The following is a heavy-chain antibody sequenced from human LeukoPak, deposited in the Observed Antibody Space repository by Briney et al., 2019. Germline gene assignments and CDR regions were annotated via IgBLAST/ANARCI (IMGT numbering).Heavy chain of an antibody. Sequence: ASVKVSCTASGYTFTSYYMHWVRQAPGQGLEWMGIINPSGGSTSYTQKFQGRVTMTRDTSTSAVYMELSSLRSEDTAVYYCARGGSGSYYFDFWGQGTLVTVSS. J-gene: IGHJ4*02. V-gene: IGHV1-46*01. D-gene: IGHD1-26*01. CDR3: ARGGSGSYYFDF. CDR2: INPSGGST. CDR1: GYTFTSYY.